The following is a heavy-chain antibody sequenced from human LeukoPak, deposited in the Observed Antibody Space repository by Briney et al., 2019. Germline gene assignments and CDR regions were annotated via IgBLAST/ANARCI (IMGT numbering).Heavy chain of an antibody. V-gene: IGHV4-38-2*02. J-gene: IGHJ4*02. D-gene: IGHD6-19*01. Sequence: PSETLSLTCTVSGYSISSGYYWGWIRQPPGKGLEWIGSIYHSGSTYYNPSLKSRATISVDTSKNQFSLKLSSVTAADTAVYYCARIGSGWLIDYWGQGTLVTVSS. CDR3: ARIGSGWLIDY. CDR2: IYHSGST. CDR1: GYSISSGYY.